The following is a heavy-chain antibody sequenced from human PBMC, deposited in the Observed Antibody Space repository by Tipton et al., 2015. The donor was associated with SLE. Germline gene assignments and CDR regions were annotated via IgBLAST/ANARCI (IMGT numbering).Heavy chain of an antibody. Sequence: TLSLTCTVSGGSISSSSYYWGWIRQPPGKGLEWIGSIYYSGSTYYNPSLKSRVTISVDTSKNQFSLKLSSVTAADTAVYYCAGGIAAAEFAAFDIWGQGTMVTVSS. D-gene: IGHD6-13*01. CDR2: IYYSGST. J-gene: IGHJ3*02. CDR3: AGGIAAAEFAAFDI. CDR1: GGSISSSSYY. V-gene: IGHV4-39*01.